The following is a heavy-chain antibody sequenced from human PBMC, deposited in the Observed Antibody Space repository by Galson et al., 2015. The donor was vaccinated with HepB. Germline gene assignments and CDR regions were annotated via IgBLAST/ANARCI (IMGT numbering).Heavy chain of an antibody. J-gene: IGHJ6*03. V-gene: IGHV3-30-3*01. CDR1: GFTFSSYA. D-gene: IGHD3-3*01. CDR2: ISYDGSNK. CDR3: ARDLYYDFWSGYPRYYMDV. Sequence: SLRLSCAASGFTFSSYAMHWVRQAPGKGLEWVAVISYDGSNKYYADSVKGRFTISRDNSKNTLYLQMNSLRAEDTAVYYCARDLYYDFWSGYPRYYMDVWGKGTTVTVSS.